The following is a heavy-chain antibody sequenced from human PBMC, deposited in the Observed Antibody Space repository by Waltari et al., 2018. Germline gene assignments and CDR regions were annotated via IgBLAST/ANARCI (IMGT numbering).Heavy chain of an antibody. D-gene: IGHD3-22*01. CDR3: ARAPQSWLFSSHLHYFDY. CDR2: IFFIGST. J-gene: IGHJ4*02. V-gene: IGHV4-59*01. Sequence: QVQLQESGPGLVKPSETLSLTCSVSGGSISGFFWSWIRQPPGKGLEWIGYIFFIGSTNYHPSLKSRVTISVDTSRNQFSLKLTSMTAADTAVYYCARAPQSWLFSSHLHYFDYWGQGTLVTVSS. CDR1: GGSISGFF.